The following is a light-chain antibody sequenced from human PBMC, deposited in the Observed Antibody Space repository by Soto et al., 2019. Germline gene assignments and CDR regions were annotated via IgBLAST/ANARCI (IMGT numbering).Light chain of an antibody. CDR2: STN. J-gene: IGLJ2*01. Sequence: QTVVTQEPSFSVSPGGTVTLTCGLSSGSVSTTYYPSWYQQTPGQAPRTLIYSTNTRSSGVPDRFSGSILGNKAALTITGAQADDESDYYCVLHMGSGILGFGGGTKLTVL. CDR1: SGSVSTTYY. CDR3: VLHMGSGILG. V-gene: IGLV8-61*01.